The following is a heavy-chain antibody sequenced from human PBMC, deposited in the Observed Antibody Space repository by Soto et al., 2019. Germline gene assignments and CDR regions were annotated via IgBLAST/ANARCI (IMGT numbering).Heavy chain of an antibody. Sequence: QVQLVESGGGVVQPGRSLRLSCAASGFTFSSYGMHWVRQAPGTGLEWVAVIWYDGSNKYYADSVKGRFTISRDTSKNTRYLQMNSLRAEDTAVYYCARASVVILWVGDLLSHLDYWGQGTLVTVSA. CDR3: ARASVVILWVGDLLSHLDY. CDR1: GFTFSSYG. CDR2: IWYDGSNK. D-gene: IGHD3-10*01. J-gene: IGHJ4*02. V-gene: IGHV3-33*01.